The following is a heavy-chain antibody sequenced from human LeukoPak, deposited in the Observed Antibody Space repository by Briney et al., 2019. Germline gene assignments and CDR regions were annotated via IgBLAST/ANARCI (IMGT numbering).Heavy chain of an antibody. CDR1: GYTFTTYG. D-gene: IGHD2-2*01. CDR2: IGPYNINT. CDR3: ARTRDCSKTNCYVMDP. Sequence: GASVKVSCTAFGYTFTTYGINWVRQAPGQGLEWMGWIGPYNINTHYAQKVQGRVTMTTATSTSTAYMELRSLRSDDTAVYYCARTRDCSKTNCYVMDPWGQGTLVTVSS. V-gene: IGHV1-18*04. J-gene: IGHJ5*02.